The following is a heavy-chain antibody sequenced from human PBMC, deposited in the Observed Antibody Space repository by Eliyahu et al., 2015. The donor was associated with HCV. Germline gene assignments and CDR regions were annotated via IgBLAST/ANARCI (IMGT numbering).Heavy chain of an antibody. CDR3: ARDQSRGSYDY. V-gene: IGHV4-61*02. D-gene: IGHD3-10*01. J-gene: IGHJ4*02. CDR2: IYATGST. CDR1: XXSIRXSNYY. Sequence: QVLLQASGPGLVKPSQTLSLTCSVSXXSIRXSNYYWRWXRXXAGKGLXWXGRIYATGSTSYNPSLKSRVTISVDTSKNQFSLKLSSVTAADTAVYYCARDQSRGSYDYWGQGILVTVSS.